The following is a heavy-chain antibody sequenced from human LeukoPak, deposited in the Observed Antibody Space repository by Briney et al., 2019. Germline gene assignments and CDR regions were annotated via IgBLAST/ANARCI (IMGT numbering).Heavy chain of an antibody. CDR3: ARRIAAADAFDY. CDR1: GGSISSYY. CDR2: IYYSGST. J-gene: IGHJ4*02. V-gene: IGHV4-59*08. D-gene: IGHD6-13*01. Sequence: SETLSLTCAVYGGSISSYYWSWIRQPPGKGLEWIAYIYYSGSTNYNPSLKSRVTISIDTSKNQFSLKLSSVTAADTAVYYCARRIAAADAFDYWGQGTLVTVSS.